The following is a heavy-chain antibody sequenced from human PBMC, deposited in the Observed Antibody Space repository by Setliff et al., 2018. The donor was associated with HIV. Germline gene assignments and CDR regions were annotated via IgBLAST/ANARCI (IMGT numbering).Heavy chain of an antibody. CDR2: IYHSGST. V-gene: IGHV4-38-2*01. CDR1: GYSISSGYY. D-gene: IGHD1-26*01. J-gene: IGHJ5*02. CDR3: AGSMGATKGSWFEP. Sequence: SETLSLTCAVSGYSISSGYYWGWIRQPPGKGLEWIGSIYHSGSTYYNPSLKSRVTISLDTSKNQFSLRLTSVSAADTALYYCAGSMGATKGSWFEPWGQGTLVTVSS.